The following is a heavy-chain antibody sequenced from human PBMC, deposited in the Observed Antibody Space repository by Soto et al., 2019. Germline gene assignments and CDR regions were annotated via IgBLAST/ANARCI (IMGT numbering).Heavy chain of an antibody. CDR3: ARGGYGDYPIDY. CDR1: GGSISSGGYS. V-gene: IGHV4-30-2*01. J-gene: IGHJ4*02. D-gene: IGHD4-17*01. Sequence: QLQLQESGSGLVKPSQTLSLTCAVSGGSISSGGYSWSWIRQPPGKGLEWIGYIYHSGSTYYNPSLKSRVTISVDRSKNQFSLKLSSVTAADTAVYYCARGGYGDYPIDYWGQGTLVTVSS. CDR2: IYHSGST.